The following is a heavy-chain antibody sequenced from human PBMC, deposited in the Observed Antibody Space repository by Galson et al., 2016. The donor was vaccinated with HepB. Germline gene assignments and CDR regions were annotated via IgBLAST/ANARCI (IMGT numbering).Heavy chain of an antibody. Sequence: SVKVSCKASGYTFTSYVLHWVRQAPGQRLEWMGWINAGNGNTKYSQKFQGRVTITRDTSATTAYMELSSLRSEDTAVYYCARDRRHNYGWFDPWGQGTLVTVSS. CDR3: ARDRRHNYGWFDP. V-gene: IGHV1-3*01. D-gene: IGHD3-10*01. J-gene: IGHJ5*02. CDR2: INAGNGNT. CDR1: GYTFTSYV.